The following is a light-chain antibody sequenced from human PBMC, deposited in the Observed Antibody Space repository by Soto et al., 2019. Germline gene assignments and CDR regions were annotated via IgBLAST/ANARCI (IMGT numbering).Light chain of an antibody. CDR1: QTISSW. J-gene: IGKJ3*01. CDR3: QQSYNTPLT. V-gene: IGKV1-5*03. Sequence: QSPSTLSGSVGDRVTITCRASQTISSWLAWYQQKPGRAPKLLIYKASSLESGVPSRFSGSGSGTDFTLTISSLQPEDFATYYCQQSYNTPLTFGPGTKVDIK. CDR2: KAS.